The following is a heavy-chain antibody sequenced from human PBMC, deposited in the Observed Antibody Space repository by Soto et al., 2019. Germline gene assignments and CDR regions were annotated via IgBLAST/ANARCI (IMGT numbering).Heavy chain of an antibody. CDR3: ARDRLGATGDY. Sequence: GASVKVSCKASGYTFTSYGISWVRQAPGQGLEWMGWISAYNTNTNYAQKLQGRVTMTTDTSTSTSYMELRSLRPDDTAVYFCARDRLGATGDYWGQGTLVTVSS. V-gene: IGHV1-18*01. CDR2: ISAYNTNT. CDR1: GYTFTSYG. J-gene: IGHJ4*02. D-gene: IGHD1-26*01.